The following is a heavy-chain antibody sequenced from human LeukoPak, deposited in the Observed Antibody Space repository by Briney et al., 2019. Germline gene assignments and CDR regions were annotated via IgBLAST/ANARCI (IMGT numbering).Heavy chain of an antibody. D-gene: IGHD2-2*01. CDR2: INHSGST. CDR3: ASLYVVPAATRGHYYYGMDV. J-gene: IGHJ6*02. Sequence: PSGTLSLTCAVFGGSFSGYYWSWIRPPPPKGREWIGEINHSGSTNYNPSLKSRVTISVDTSKNQFSLKLSSVTAADTAMYYCASLYVVPAATRGHYYYGMDVWGQGTTVTVSS. CDR1: GGSFSGYY. V-gene: IGHV4-34*01.